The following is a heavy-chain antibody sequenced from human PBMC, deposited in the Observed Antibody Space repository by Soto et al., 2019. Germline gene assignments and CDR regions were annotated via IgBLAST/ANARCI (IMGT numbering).Heavy chain of an antibody. J-gene: IGHJ5*02. CDR3: ARRGAPTFSSGWDCFDP. D-gene: IGHD6-19*01. V-gene: IGHV3-30-3*01. CDR2: ISYDGTNK. CDR1: GFTFSYYS. Sequence: GGSLRLSCAASGFTFSYYSMHWVRQAPGKGLEWVSVISYDGTNKYYADSVKGRFTISRDNSKSSLYLQMNTLRPEDTAVYYCARRGAPTFSSGWDCFDPWGQGTLVTVSS.